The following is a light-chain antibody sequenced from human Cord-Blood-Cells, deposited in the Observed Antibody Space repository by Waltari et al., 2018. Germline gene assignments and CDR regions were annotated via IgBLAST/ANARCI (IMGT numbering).Light chain of an antibody. J-gene: IGKJ3*01. V-gene: IGKV3-11*01. CDR2: DAS. CDR1: QSVSSY. CDR3: QQRSNWQFT. Sequence: EIVLTQSPATLSLSPGERATLSCRASQSVSSYLAWYQQKPGQTLRLLIYDASNRATGIPARFSGSGSGTDFTLTISSLEPEDFAVYYCQQRSNWQFTFGPGTKVDIK.